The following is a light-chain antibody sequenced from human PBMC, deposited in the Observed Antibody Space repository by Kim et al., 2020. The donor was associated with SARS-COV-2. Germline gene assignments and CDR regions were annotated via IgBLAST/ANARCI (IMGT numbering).Light chain of an antibody. Sequence: QSVLTQPPSASGTPGQRVTISCSGSSSNNATNPVNWYKQLPGAAPKLLLYNNNQRPSGVPDRFSGSRSGTPASLAISGLQSEDEADYYCAAWDDSLNGYVFGTGTKVTVL. CDR2: NNN. V-gene: IGLV1-44*01. CDR3: AAWDDSLNGYV. J-gene: IGLJ1*01. CDR1: SSNNATNP.